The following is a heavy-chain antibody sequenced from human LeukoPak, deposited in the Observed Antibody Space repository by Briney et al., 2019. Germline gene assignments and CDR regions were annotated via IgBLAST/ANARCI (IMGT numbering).Heavy chain of an antibody. V-gene: IGHV4-34*01. CDR1: GGSFSGYY. CDR2: INHSGST. Sequence: KPSETLSLTCAVYGGSFSGYYWSWIRQPPGKGLEWIGEINHSGSTNYNPSLKSRVTISVDTSKNQFSLKLSSVTAADTAVYYCASVGARGQGYWGQGTLVTVSS. J-gene: IGHJ4*02. CDR3: ASVGARGQGY. D-gene: IGHD1-26*01.